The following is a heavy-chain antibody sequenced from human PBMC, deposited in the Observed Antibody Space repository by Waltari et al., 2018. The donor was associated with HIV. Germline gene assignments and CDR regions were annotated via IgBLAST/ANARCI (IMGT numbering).Heavy chain of an antibody. V-gene: IGHV1-69*12. CDR2: IIPMSGTV. Sequence: QVQLVQSGAEVKRPGSSVKVSCKASGGTFSSYAISWVRQAPGQGLKWMGGIIPMSGTVNYAQRFQGSVTITADESTSTVYMELSSLRSDDTAVYYCARGYDFGSGTGRFDPWGQGTLVTVSS. CDR1: GGTFSSYA. J-gene: IGHJ5*02. CDR3: ARGYDFGSGTGRFDP. D-gene: IGHD3-3*01.